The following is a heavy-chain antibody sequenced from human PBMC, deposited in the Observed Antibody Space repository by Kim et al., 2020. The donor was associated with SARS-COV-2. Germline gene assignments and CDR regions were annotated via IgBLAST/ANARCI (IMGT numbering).Heavy chain of an antibody. CDR2: INHSGST. CDR1: GGSFSGYY. D-gene: IGHD6-13*01. J-gene: IGHJ4*02. V-gene: IGHV4-34*01. Sequence: SETLSLTCAVYGGSFSGYYWSWIRQPPGKGLEWIGEINHSGSTNYNPSLKSRVTISVDTSKNQFSLKLSSVTAADTAVYYCARGIAAAGEPWVYWGQGTLVTVSS. CDR3: ARGIAAAGEPWVY.